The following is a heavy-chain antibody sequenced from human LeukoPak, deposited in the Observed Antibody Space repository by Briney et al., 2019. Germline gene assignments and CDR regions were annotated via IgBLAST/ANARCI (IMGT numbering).Heavy chain of an antibody. CDR2: ISSSGDTI. D-gene: IGHD2-21*01. CDR1: GFTFSSYE. V-gene: IGHV3-48*03. CDR3: ARFLWRFPYYFDH. Sequence: GGSLRLSCAVSGFTFSSYEMNWVRQAPGEGLEWVSYISSSGDTIYYADSVKGRFTISRDNAKNSLYLQMNSLRAEDTAVYFCARFLWRFPYYFDHWGQGTLVTVSS. J-gene: IGHJ4*02.